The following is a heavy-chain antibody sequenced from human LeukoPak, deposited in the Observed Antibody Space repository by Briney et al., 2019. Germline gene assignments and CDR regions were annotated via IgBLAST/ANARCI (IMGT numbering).Heavy chain of an antibody. Sequence: GGSLRLSCGASGFTFSNYGMLWVRQAPGKGLEWVAFIRYDRNTQLYADSVKGRVTIYRDNSKNTLYLHIHSLRSEETALYYCVKDNPLDYWGQGTLVIVSS. J-gene: IGHJ4*02. CDR1: GFTFSNYG. CDR2: IRYDRNTQ. CDR3: VKDNPLDY. V-gene: IGHV3-30*02.